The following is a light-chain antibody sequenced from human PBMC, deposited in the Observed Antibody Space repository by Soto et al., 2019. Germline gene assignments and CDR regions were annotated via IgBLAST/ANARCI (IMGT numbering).Light chain of an antibody. Sequence: EIVMTQSPATLSVSPGERATLSCRASQSISGELAWYQQRPGQPPRLLIYGVSTRATGVPDRFSGSGSGSDFTRTISGLQSEDFAVYSCQQGHDWPLTFGQGTRLDI. J-gene: IGKJ2*01. CDR3: QQGHDWPLT. CDR2: GVS. CDR1: QSISGE. V-gene: IGKV3-15*01.